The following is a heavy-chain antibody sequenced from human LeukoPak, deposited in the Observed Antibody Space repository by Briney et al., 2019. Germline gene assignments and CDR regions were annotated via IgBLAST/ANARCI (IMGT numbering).Heavy chain of an antibody. J-gene: IGHJ5*02. CDR1: GFTFSSYG. D-gene: IGHD1-1*01. CDR3: ARGTTATNH. Sequence: GRSLRLSCAASGFTFSSYGMHWVRQAPGKGLEWVAVIWYDGSNKYYAGSVKGRFTISRDNSKNTLYLQMNSLGAEDTAVYYCARGTTATNHWGQGTLVTVSS. V-gene: IGHV3-33*01. CDR2: IWYDGSNK.